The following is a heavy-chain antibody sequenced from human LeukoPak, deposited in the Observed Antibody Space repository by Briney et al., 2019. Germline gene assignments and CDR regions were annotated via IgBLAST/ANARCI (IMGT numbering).Heavy chain of an antibody. CDR2: IQNSGNS. CDR1: GGSISSYY. CDR3: ARGRITPFGVITPHFDK. V-gene: IGHV4-59*01. D-gene: IGHD3-3*01. Sequence: SETLSLTCTVSGGSISSYYWSWIRQPPGKGLEWIGYIQNSGNSNFNPSLKSRVTISLDTSKNQFSLDLNSVTAADTAMYYCARGRITPFGVITPHFDKWGQGTLVTVSS. J-gene: IGHJ4*02.